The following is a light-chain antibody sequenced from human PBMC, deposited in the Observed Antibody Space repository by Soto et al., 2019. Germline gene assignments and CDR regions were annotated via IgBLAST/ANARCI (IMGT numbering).Light chain of an antibody. CDR2: LGS. J-gene: IGKJ4*02. V-gene: IGKV2-28*01. CDR3: MQTLYTPQ. CDR1: QSLLHSNGHNY. Sequence: DIVVTQSPFSLPVTPGGPASISCRSNQSLLHSNGHNYLDWYLQKPGQSPQLLIYLGSNRASGVPDRISGSGSGTDFTLKISRVEAVDVGIYYCMQTLYTPQFGGGTKVDIK.